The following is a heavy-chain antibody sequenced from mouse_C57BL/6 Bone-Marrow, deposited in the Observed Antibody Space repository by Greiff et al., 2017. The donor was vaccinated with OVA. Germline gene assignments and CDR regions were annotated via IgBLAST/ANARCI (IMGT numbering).Heavy chain of an antibody. CDR1: GYTFTDYY. D-gene: IGHD2-3*01. V-gene: IGHV1-19*01. CDR2: INPYNGGT. Sequence: VQLKQSGPVLVKPGASVKMSCKASGYTFTDYYMNWVKQSHGKSLEWIGVINPYNGGTSYNQKFKGKATLTVDKSSSTAYMELTSLTSEDSAVYYCARQGYYPGFAYWGQGTLVTVSA. J-gene: IGHJ3*01. CDR3: ARQGYYPGFAY.